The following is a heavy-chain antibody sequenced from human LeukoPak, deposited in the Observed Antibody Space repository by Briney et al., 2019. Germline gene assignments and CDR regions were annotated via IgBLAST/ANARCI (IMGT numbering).Heavy chain of an antibody. CDR2: ISGSGDTT. J-gene: IGHJ4*02. D-gene: IGHD1-26*01. CDR1: GFTFSSYA. V-gene: IGHV3-23*01. CDR3: AKSRGESRGASNY. Sequence: GGSLRLSCAASGFTFSSYAMNWVRQGLGRGLDRVSFISGSGDTTYYADSVKGRFTISRDSSKNTLYLQMNSLRAEDTAVYYCAKSRGESRGASNYWGQGTLVTVSS.